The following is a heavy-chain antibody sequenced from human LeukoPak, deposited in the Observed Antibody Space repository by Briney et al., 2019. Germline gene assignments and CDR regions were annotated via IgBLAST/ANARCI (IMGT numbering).Heavy chain of an antibody. CDR1: GYTFTNYY. CDR3: ARNAASGLDY. CDR2: INPSGGST. Sequence: ASVKVSCKASGYTFTNYYMHWVRQAPGQGLAWMGFINPSGGSTSYAQKFQGRVTMTRDTSTSTVYMELSSLTSEDTAVYYCARNAASGLDYWGQGTLVTVSS. J-gene: IGHJ4*02. D-gene: IGHD2-15*01. V-gene: IGHV1-46*01.